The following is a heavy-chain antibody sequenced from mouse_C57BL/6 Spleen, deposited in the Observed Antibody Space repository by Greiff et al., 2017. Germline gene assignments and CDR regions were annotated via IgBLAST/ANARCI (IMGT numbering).Heavy chain of an antibody. CDR2: IYPGDGDT. CDR1: GYAFSSSW. D-gene: IGHD3-2*02. Sequence: QVQLQQSGPELVKPGASVKISCKASGYAFSSSWMNWVKQRPGKGLEWIGQIYPGDGDTNYNGKFKGKATLTADKSSSTAYMQLSSLTSEDSAVYFCAKGGTGYPYFDYWGQGTTLTVSS. V-gene: IGHV1-82*01. J-gene: IGHJ2*01. CDR3: AKGGTGYPYFDY.